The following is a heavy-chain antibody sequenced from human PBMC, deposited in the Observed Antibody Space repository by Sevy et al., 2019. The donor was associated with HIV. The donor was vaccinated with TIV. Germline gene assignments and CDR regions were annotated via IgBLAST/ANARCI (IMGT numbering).Heavy chain of an antibody. V-gene: IGHV4-39*01. Sequence: SETLSLTCTVSGGSISSSSYYWGWIRQPPGKGLEWIGSIYYSGSTYYNPSLKSQVTISVATSKNQFSLKLSSVTAADTAVYYCARLIFGVVAYYFDYWGQGTLVTVSS. D-gene: IGHD3-3*01. CDR1: GGSISSSSYY. CDR3: ARLIFGVVAYYFDY. J-gene: IGHJ4*02. CDR2: IYYSGST.